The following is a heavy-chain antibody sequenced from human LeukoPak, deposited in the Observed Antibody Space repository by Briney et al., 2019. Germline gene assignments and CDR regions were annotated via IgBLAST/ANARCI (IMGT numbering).Heavy chain of an antibody. CDR2: INPRGGST. V-gene: IGHV1-46*01. CDR3: ARDISQGDRGRAAADSVVFDY. J-gene: IGHJ4*02. D-gene: IGHD6-13*01. Sequence: ASVKVSCKASGYTFTSYYMHWVRQAPGQGLEWMGIINPRGGSTSYAQKFQGRVTMTRDTSTSTVYMELSSLRSEDTAVYYCARDISQGDRGRAAADSVVFDYWGQGTLVTVSS. CDR1: GYTFTSYY.